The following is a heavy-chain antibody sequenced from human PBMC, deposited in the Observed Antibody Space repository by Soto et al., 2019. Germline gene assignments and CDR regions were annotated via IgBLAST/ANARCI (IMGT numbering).Heavy chain of an antibody. D-gene: IGHD6-13*01. CDR2: IYYSGST. CDR1: ISSYY. V-gene: IGHV4-59*01. Sequence: ISSYYWSWIRQPPGKGLEWIGYIYYSGSTNYNPSLKSRVTISVDTSKNQFSLKLSSVTAADTAVYYCAREGVSSSWYNYYGMDVWGQGTTVTVSS. CDR3: AREGVSSSWYNYYGMDV. J-gene: IGHJ6*02.